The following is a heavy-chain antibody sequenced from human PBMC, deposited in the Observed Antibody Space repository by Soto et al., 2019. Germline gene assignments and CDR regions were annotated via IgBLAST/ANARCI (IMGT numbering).Heavy chain of an antibody. V-gene: IGHV4-59*01. CDR2: SYYTGAT. J-gene: IGHJ4*02. D-gene: IGHD7-27*01. Sequence: QVQLQESGPGLVKPSETLSLTCTVSLGSITGYYWSWIRQSPGKGLEWIGCSYYTGATNYNPSLKSRVTISVVTSKNQFSLTLISATAADTAVYYCARERTTRTGFDYWGQGTLVTVSS. CDR1: LGSITGYY. CDR3: ARERTTRTGFDY.